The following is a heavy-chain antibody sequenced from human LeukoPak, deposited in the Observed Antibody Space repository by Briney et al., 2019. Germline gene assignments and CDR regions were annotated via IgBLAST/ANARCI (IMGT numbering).Heavy chain of an antibody. CDR2: ISFDGSKR. D-gene: IGHD2-8*01. Sequence: GGSLRLSCAASGFTFSSSGMHWVRQAPGKGLEWVAMISFDGSKRYYGDSVKGRFNISRDNSESTLYLQMNSLRAEDTAVYFCAKSMGAVGDFWGQGTLVTVSA. V-gene: IGHV3-30*18. CDR1: GFTFSSSG. CDR3: AKSMGAVGDF. J-gene: IGHJ4*02.